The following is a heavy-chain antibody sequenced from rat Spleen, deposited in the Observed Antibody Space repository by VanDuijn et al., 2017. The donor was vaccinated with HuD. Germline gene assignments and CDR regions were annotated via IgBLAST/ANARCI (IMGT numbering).Heavy chain of an antibody. CDR1: GFTFSDYY. J-gene: IGHJ2*01. V-gene: IGHV5-20*01. Sequence: EVQLVESDGGLVQPGRSLKLSCAASGFTFSDYYMAWVRQAPGKGLEWVASITNTGGSTSYPDSVKGRFTISRDDVKSTLYLQMNSLRSEDTATYYCSPLPGRNLAYWGQGVVVTVSS. D-gene: IGHD1-4*01. CDR2: ITNTGGST. CDR3: SPLPGRNLAY.